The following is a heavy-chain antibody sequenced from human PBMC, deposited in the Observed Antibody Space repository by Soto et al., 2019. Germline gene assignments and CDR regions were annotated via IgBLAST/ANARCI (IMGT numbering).Heavy chain of an antibody. CDR2: INSDASST. Sequence: EVQLVESGGGLVQPGGSLRLSCAASGFTFSSYWMHWVRQAPGKGLVCVSRINSDASSTSYADSVKGRFTISRDNAKNTLYLQMNSLRAEDTAVYYCVRASLVLVAAARGVYCGKGRLVTVSS. J-gene: IGHJ4*02. D-gene: IGHD2-15*01. CDR1: GFTFSSYW. V-gene: IGHV3-74*01. CDR3: VRASLVLVAAARGVY.